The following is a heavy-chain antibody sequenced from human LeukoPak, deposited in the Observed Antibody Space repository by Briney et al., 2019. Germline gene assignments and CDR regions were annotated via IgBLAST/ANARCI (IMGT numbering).Heavy chain of an antibody. Sequence: SETLSLTCIVSGGSISRYYWTWIRQPPGKGLEWIGYIYYNESTNYNPSLKSRVTISVDTSKNQFSLKLNSVTAADTAVYYCAIQSRGIAVAGLDYWGQGIMVTVSS. V-gene: IGHV4-59*08. CDR3: AIQSRGIAVAGLDY. J-gene: IGHJ4*02. CDR1: GGSISRYY. CDR2: IYYNEST. D-gene: IGHD6-19*01.